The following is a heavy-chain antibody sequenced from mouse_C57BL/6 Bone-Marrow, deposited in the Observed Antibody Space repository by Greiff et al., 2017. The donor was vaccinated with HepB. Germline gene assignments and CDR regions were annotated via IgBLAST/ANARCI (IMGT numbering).Heavy chain of an antibody. J-gene: IGHJ2*01. V-gene: IGHV3-8*01. D-gene: IGHD3-2*02. CDR2: ISYSGST. CDR3: ARDRSDSSGYLHYFDY. Sequence: VQLKESGPGLAKPSQTLSLTCSVTGYSITSDYWNWIRKFPGNKLEYMGYISYSGSTYYNPSLKSRISITRDTSKNQYYLQLNSVTTEDTATYYCARDRSDSSGYLHYFDYWGQGTTLTVSS. CDR1: GYSITSDY.